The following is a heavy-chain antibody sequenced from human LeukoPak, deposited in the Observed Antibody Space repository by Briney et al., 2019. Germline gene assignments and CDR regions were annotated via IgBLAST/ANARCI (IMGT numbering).Heavy chain of an antibody. J-gene: IGHJ6*02. CDR3: TGSGSPEYYYYYYGMDV. CDR1: GFTFTSSA. CDR2: IVVGSGNT. D-gene: IGHD1-26*01. V-gene: IGHV1-58*01. Sequence: SVKVSCKASGFTFTSSAVQWVRQARGQRLERIGWIVVGSGNTNYAQKFQERVTITRDMSTSTAYMELSSLRSEDTAVYYCTGSGSPEYYYYYYGMDVWGQGTTVTVSS.